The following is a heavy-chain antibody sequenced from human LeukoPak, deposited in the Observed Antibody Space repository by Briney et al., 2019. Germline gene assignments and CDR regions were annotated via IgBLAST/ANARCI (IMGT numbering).Heavy chain of an antibody. Sequence: GGSLRLSCAASGFTFSSHWMHWVRQAPGKGLVWVSRINSDGSSTSYADSVKGRFTVSRDNAKNTLYLQMNSLRAEDTAVYYCAREGYQPLSAAFDLWGQGTLVTVSS. D-gene: IGHD2-2*01. V-gene: IGHV3-74*01. CDR1: GFTFSSHW. CDR2: INSDGSST. J-gene: IGHJ5*02. CDR3: AREGYQPLSAAFDL.